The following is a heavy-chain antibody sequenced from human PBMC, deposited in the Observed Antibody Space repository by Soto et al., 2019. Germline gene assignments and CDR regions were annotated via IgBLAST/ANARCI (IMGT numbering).Heavy chain of an antibody. CDR2: IIPILGIA. CDR1: GGTFSSYT. CDR3: ARAQGDYDSSGYPGYFDY. V-gene: IGHV1-69*02. J-gene: IGHJ4*02. Sequence: GASVKVYCKASGGTFSSYTISWVRQAPGQGLEWMGRIIPILGIANYAQKFEGRVTITADKSTSTAYMELSSVRSEDTAVYYCARAQGDYDSSGYPGYFDYWGQGTLVTVSS. D-gene: IGHD3-22*01.